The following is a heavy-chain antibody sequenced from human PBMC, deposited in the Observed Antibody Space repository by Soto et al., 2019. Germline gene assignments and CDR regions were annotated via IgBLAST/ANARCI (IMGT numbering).Heavy chain of an antibody. CDR2: IWYDGSNK. V-gene: IGHV3-33*01. Sequence: QVQLVESGGGVVQPGRSLRLSCAASGFTFSSYGMHWVRQAPGKGLERVAVIWYDGSNKYYADSVKGRFTISRDNSKNTLYLQMNSLRAEETAVYYCAREARTVWFGELSMGPHWGQGTLVTVSS. D-gene: IGHD3-10*01. CDR3: AREARTVWFGELSMGPH. J-gene: IGHJ4*02. CDR1: GFTFSSYG.